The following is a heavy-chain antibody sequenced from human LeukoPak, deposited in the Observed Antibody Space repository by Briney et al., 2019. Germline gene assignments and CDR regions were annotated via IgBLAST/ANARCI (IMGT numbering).Heavy chain of an antibody. CDR2: IYYSGST. CDR1: GGSISSHY. Sequence: SETLSLTCTVSGGSISSHYWSWIRQPPGKGLEWIGYIYYSGSTNYNPSLKSRVTISVDTSKNQFSLKLSFVTAADTAVYYCARAGFWSGYFYWFDPWGQGTLVTVSS. J-gene: IGHJ5*02. V-gene: IGHV4-59*11. CDR3: ARAGFWSGYFYWFDP. D-gene: IGHD3-3*01.